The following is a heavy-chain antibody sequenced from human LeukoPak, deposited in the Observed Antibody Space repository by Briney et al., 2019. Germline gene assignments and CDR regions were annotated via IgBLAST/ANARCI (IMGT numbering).Heavy chain of an antibody. D-gene: IGHD3-22*01. Sequence: ASVKISWKAAGYTFNSYGISWVRQAPGQGLEWMGWISAYNGNTNYAQKLQGRVTMTTDTSTSTAYMELRSLRSDDTAVYYCARSGVARGYYYDSSGERGNAFDIWGQGTMVTVSS. V-gene: IGHV1-18*01. CDR3: ARSGVARGYYYDSSGERGNAFDI. CDR2: ISAYNGNT. CDR1: GYTFNSYG. J-gene: IGHJ3*02.